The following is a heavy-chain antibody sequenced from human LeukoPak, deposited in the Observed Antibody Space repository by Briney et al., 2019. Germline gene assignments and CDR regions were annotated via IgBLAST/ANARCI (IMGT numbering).Heavy chain of an antibody. CDR2: INHSGST. V-gene: IGHV4-34*01. J-gene: IGHJ5*02. CDR1: GGSFSGYY. Sequence: SETPSLTCAVYGGSFSGYYWSWIRQPPGKGLEWIGEINHSGSTNYNPSLKSRVTISVDTSKNQFSLKLSSVTAADTAVYYCARGGVLDPWGQGTLVTVSS. CDR3: ARGGVLDP.